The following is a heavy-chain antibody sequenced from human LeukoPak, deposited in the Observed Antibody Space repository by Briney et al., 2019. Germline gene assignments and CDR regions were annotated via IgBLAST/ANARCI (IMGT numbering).Heavy chain of an antibody. CDR2: IKEDGSAK. V-gene: IGHV3-7*04. J-gene: IGHJ4*02. D-gene: IGHD1-26*01. CDR1: GFAFSASW. CDR3: ARDAEGGTYRY. Sequence: PGGSLRLSCAASGFAFSASWMSWVCQAPGQGLEWVANIKEDGSAKYYVDSVTGRFTISRDNAKDSLFLQMNSLRAEDTAVYYCARDAEGGTYRYWGQGTLVTVSS.